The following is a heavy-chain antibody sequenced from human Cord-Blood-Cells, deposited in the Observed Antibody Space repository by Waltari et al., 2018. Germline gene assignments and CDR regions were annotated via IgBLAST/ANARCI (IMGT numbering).Heavy chain of an antibody. V-gene: IGHV4-38-2*01. D-gene: IGHD1-26*01. CDR2: IYHSGST. J-gene: IGHJ6*02. CDR3: ARTVGATKYYYGMDV. Sequence: QVQLQESGPGLVKPSETLSLTCAVSGYSISSGYYWGWIRQPPGKGLEWIGSIYHSGSTYYNPSRKSRVTISVDTSKNQFSLKLSSVTAADTAVYYCARTVGATKYYYGMDVWGQGTTVTVSS. CDR1: GYSISSGYY.